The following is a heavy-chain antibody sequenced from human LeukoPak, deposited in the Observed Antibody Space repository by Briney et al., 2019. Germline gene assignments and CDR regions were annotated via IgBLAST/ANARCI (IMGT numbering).Heavy chain of an antibody. V-gene: IGHV3-74*01. J-gene: IGHJ4*02. CDR3: ARAIGGNDY. CDR1: GFTFISYW. Sequence: PGGSLRLSCAASGFTFISYWMHSVRQAPGEGLVWVSRISSDVSFTNYADSVKGRITISRDNAKNMLYLQMNSLRAEDTAVFYCARAIGGNDYWGQETLLTVS. CDR2: ISSDVSFT. D-gene: IGHD1-26*01.